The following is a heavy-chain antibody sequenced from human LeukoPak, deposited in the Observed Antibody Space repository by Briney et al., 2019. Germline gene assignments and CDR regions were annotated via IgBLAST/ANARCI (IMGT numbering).Heavy chain of an antibody. V-gene: IGHV3-23*01. J-gene: IGHJ5*02. CDR3: AKFYGSGSPNWFDP. Sequence: GGSLRLSCAASGFTFSSYAVTWVRQAPGKGLEWVSAISGSGGSTYYADSVKGRFTISRDNSKNTLYLQMNSLRAEDTAVYYCAKFYGSGSPNWFDPWGQGTLVTVSS. D-gene: IGHD3-10*01. CDR1: GFTFSSYA. CDR2: ISGSGGST.